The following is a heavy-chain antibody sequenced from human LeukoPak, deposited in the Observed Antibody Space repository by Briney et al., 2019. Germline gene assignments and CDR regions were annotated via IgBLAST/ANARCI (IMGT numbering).Heavy chain of an antibody. CDR1: GFTFSSYG. CDR2: ISYDGSNK. J-gene: IGHJ4*02. D-gene: IGHD3-10*01. CDR3: AKDLITMVRGPFDY. Sequence: GGSLRLSCAASGFTFSSYGMHWVRQAPGKGLEWVAVISYDGSNKYYADSVKGRFTISRDNSRNTLYLQMNSLRAEDTAVYYCAKDLITMVRGPFDYWGQGTLVTVSS. V-gene: IGHV3-30*18.